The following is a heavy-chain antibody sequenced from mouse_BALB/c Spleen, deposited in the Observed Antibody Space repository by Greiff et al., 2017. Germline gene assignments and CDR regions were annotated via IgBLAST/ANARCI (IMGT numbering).Heavy chain of an antibody. V-gene: IGHV3-8*02. CDR3: ARGGYDGAWFAY. D-gene: IGHD2-14*01. Sequence: EVKLMESGPSLVKPSQTLSLTCSVTGDSITSGYWNWIRKFPGNKLEYMGYISYSGSTYYNPSLKSRISITRDTSKNQYYLQLNSVTTEDTATYYCARGGYDGAWFAYWGQGTLVTVSA. J-gene: IGHJ3*01. CDR1: GDSITSGY. CDR2: ISYSGST.